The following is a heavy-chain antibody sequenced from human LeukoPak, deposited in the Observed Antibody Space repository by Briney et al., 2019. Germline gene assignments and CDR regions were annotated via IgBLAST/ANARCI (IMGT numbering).Heavy chain of an antibody. CDR3: ARVNWNYFDY. J-gene: IGHJ4*02. V-gene: IGHV3-11*06. CDR2: ISSSSSYT. D-gene: IGHD1-1*01. CDR1: GFTFSDYY. Sequence: GGSLRLPCAASGFTFSDYYMSWIRQAPGKGLEWVSYISSSSSYTNYADSVKGRFTISRDNAKNSLYLQMNSLRAEDTAVYYCARVNWNYFDYWGQGTLVTVSS.